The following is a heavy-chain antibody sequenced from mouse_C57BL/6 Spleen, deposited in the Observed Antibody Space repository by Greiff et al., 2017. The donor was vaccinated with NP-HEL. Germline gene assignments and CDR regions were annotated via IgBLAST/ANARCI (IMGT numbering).Heavy chain of an antibody. Sequence: QVQLQQPGAELVKPGASVKLSCKASGYTFTSYWMQWVKQRPGQGLEWIGEIDPSDSYTNYNQKFKGKATLTVDTSSSTAYMQLSSLTSEDSAVYYCLFITTVADYWGQGTTLTVSS. J-gene: IGHJ2*01. CDR2: IDPSDSYT. V-gene: IGHV1-50*01. D-gene: IGHD1-1*01. CDR3: LFITTVADY. CDR1: GYTFTSYW.